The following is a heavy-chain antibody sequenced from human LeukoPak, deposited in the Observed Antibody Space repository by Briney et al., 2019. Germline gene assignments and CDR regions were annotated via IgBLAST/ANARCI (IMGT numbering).Heavy chain of an antibody. D-gene: IGHD1-26*01. CDR2: ISTSSSYI. Sequence: GGSLRPSRAASRFTSSSYVMKWVRQVPGQRLEWVSSISTSSSYIYYADSVKGRFTISRDNAKNSLYLQMNSLRAEDTAVYYCARATWDPNYYYYMDVWGKGTTVTISS. V-gene: IGHV3-21*01. CDR3: ARATWDPNYYYYMDV. CDR1: RFTSSSYV. J-gene: IGHJ6*03.